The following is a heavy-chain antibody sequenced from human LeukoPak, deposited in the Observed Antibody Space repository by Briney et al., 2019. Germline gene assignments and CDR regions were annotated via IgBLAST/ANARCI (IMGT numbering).Heavy chain of an antibody. V-gene: IGHV3-23*01. D-gene: IGHD1-7*01. CDR3: AKEDGWNYLYYFDY. Sequence: GGSLRLSCAASGFTFRSYAMSWVRQAPGKGVEWVSSIRCRGGSTYYADSVKVPFPISRDNSKNTLYLQMNSLRAEDTAVYYCAKEDGWNYLYYFDYWGQGTLLTVSS. J-gene: IGHJ4*02. CDR2: IRCRGGST. CDR1: GFTFRSYA.